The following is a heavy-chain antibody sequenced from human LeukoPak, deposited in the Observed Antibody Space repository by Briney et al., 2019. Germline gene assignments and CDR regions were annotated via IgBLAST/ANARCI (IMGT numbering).Heavy chain of an antibody. CDR2: IYSVGNT. J-gene: IGHJ4*02. D-gene: IGHD4-17*01. Sequence: GGSLRLSCAAAGFTVGSNYLTWVRQAPGKGLEWVSVIYSVGNTYYADSVNGRFTISRDNSKNTLYLQMNSLRAEHTAVYYCAKEGVYGDYFDYWGQGTLVTVSS. CDR1: GFTVGSNY. CDR3: AKEGVYGDYFDY. V-gene: IGHV3-66*01.